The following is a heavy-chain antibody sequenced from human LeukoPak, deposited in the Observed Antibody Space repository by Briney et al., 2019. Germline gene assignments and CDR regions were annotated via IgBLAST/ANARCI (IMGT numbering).Heavy chain of an antibody. CDR2: IYRGGST. V-gene: IGHV3-53*01. CDR3: ASTASSYASTRPSDY. Sequence: GGSLRLSCAASGFSVSSNYMSWVRQAPGKGLEWVSVIYRGGSTNYADSVKGRFTISRDNSNNTLYLQMNSLRAEDTAVYYCASTASSYASTRPSDYWGQGTLVTVSS. J-gene: IGHJ4*02. CDR1: GFSVSSNY. D-gene: IGHD3-16*01.